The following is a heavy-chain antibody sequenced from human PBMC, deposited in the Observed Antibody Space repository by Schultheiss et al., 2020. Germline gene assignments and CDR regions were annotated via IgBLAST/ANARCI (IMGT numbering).Heavy chain of an antibody. CDR2: IYYSGST. Sequence: SETLSLTCAVYGGSFSGYYWSWIRQPPGEGLEWIGYIYYSGSTYYNPSLKSRVTISVDTSKNQFSLKLSSVTAADTAVYYCARGTIAARGWFDPWGQGTLVTVSS. CDR1: GGSFSGYY. D-gene: IGHD6-6*01. V-gene: IGHV4-34*09. J-gene: IGHJ5*02. CDR3: ARGTIAARGWFDP.